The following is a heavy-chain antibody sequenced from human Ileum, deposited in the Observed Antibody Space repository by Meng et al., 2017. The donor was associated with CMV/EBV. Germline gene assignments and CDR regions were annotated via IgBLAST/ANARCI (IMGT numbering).Heavy chain of an antibody. J-gene: IGHJ4*02. CDR2: IKQDGSAI. Sequence: GGSLRLSCVASGSTFSSYWMTWVRQAPGKGLEWVANIKQDGSAINYVDSVKGRFTISRDNAKSTLYLQMDSLRPEDTAVYYCARGGRSMYQLLSVYWGQGTLVTVSS. D-gene: IGHD2-8*01. CDR1: GSTFSSYW. CDR3: ARGGRSMYQLLSVY. V-gene: IGHV3-7*01.